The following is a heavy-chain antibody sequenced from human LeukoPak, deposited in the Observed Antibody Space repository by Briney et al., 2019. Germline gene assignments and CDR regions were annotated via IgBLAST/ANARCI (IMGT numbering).Heavy chain of an antibody. CDR1: GGFFRGYY. Sequence: SETLSLTCAVYGGFFRGYYWSWIRQPPGKGLEWIGEINHSGSTNYNLSLKSRVTISVDTSKNQFSLKLSSVTAADTAVYYCARGLGYCSSTSCYNWFDPWGQGTLVTVSS. D-gene: IGHD2-2*01. J-gene: IGHJ5*02. CDR2: INHSGST. V-gene: IGHV4-34*01. CDR3: ARGLGYCSSTSCYNWFDP.